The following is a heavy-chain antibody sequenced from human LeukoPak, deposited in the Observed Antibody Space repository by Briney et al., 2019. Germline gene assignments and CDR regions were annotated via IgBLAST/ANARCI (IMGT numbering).Heavy chain of an antibody. CDR2: IIPIFGTA. CDR1: GGTFSSYA. Sequence: GASVKVSCKASGGTFSSYAISWVRQAPGQGLEWMGGIIPIFGTANYAQKFQGIVTITADESTSTAYMELSSLRSEDTAVYYCAREVGKDGYNLDDYWGQGTLVTVSS. D-gene: IGHD5-24*01. V-gene: IGHV1-69*13. CDR3: AREVGKDGYNLDDY. J-gene: IGHJ4*02.